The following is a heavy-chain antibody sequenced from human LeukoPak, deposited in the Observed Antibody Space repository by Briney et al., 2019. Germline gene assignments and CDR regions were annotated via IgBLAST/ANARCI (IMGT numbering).Heavy chain of an antibody. J-gene: IGHJ4*02. CDR1: GFTFSTYW. CDR3: ARDLNDLLQNYRSTWYPADY. D-gene: IGHD6-13*01. CDR2: VNNDGSST. Sequence: GGSLRLSCAASGFTFSTYWMNWVRQAPGKGLVWVSRVNNDGSSTSYADSVKGRFTISRDNTKNTLYLQMNSLRAEDTAVYCCARDLNDLLQNYRSTWYPADYWGQGTLVTVSS. V-gene: IGHV3-74*01.